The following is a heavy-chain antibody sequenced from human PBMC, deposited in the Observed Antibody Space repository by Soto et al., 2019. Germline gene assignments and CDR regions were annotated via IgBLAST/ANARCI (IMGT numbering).Heavy chain of an antibody. D-gene: IGHD2-8*02. Sequence: ASVKVSCKASGYTFTSYYIHWVRQAPGQGLEWMGIINPRDGSTTYAQRFQGRVTMTRDSSTSTVYMDLSSLGSDDTAVYYCATSVGIAPTGEDGMDVWGQGTSVTVSS. V-gene: IGHV1-46*01. CDR2: INPRDGST. J-gene: IGHJ6*02. CDR1: GYTFTSYY. CDR3: ATSVGIAPTGEDGMDV.